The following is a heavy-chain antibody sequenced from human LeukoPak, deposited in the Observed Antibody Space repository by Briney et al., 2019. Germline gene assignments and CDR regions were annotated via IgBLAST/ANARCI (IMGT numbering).Heavy chain of an antibody. J-gene: IGHJ4*02. CDR3: AKDLVYYDSSGGGIFDY. D-gene: IGHD3-22*01. CDR1: GFTFSSYG. Sequence: GGSLRLSCAASGFTFSSYGMHWVRQAPGKGLEWAAVIWYDGSNKYYADSVKGRFTISRDNSKNTLYLQMNSLRAEDTAVYYCAKDLVYYDSSGGGIFDYWGQGTLVTVSS. CDR2: IWYDGSNK. V-gene: IGHV3-33*06.